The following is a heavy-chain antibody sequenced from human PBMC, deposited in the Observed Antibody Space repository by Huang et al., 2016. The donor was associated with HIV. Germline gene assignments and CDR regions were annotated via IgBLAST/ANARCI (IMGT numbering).Heavy chain of an antibody. CDR2: VNTNNGAT. J-gene: IGHJ4*02. Sequence: QVQLVQSGAEVKKPGASVKVSCKPSGYAFADYFIHWERQAHGQGLGWMAWVNTNNGATNYDQKFLGRLTVTGDTSMRTAYMELSGLTSDDTAKYYCTRDGVAPDEEFDYWGQGTVIIVSS. CDR1: GYAFADYF. V-gene: IGHV1-2*02. D-gene: IGHD5-12*01. CDR3: TRDGVAPDEEFDY.